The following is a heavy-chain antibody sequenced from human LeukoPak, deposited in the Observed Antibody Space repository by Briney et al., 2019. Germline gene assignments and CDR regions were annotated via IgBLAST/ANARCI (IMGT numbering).Heavy chain of an antibody. CDR1: GFTFSNHW. J-gene: IGHJ4*02. Sequence: PGGSLRLSCAASGFTFSNHWMHWVRQLPGKGLVWVSRINSDGSNTAYADSVKGRFTIYRDNAKNTLFLQMNSLRAEDTAVYYCTSDTVNTAVGIDYWGQGTLVTVSS. CDR3: TSDTVNTAVGIDY. V-gene: IGHV3-74*01. CDR2: INSDGSNT. D-gene: IGHD5-18*01.